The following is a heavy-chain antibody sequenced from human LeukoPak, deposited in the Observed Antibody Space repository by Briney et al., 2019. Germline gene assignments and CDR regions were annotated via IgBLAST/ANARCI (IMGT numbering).Heavy chain of an antibody. Sequence: PGGSLRLSCAASGFTFSSYSMNWVRQAPGKGLEWVSSISSSSSYIYYADSVKGRFTISRDNAKNSLYLQMNSLRAEDTAVYYCARVGSIAAAGIDYWGQGTLVTVSS. D-gene: IGHD6-13*01. CDR2: ISSSSSYI. V-gene: IGHV3-21*01. CDR3: ARVGSIAAAGIDY. CDR1: GFTFSSYS. J-gene: IGHJ4*02.